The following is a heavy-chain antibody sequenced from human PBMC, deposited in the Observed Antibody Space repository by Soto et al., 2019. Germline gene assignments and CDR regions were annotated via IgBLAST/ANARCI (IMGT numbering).Heavy chain of an antibody. CDR1: GGSISSGGYY. V-gene: IGHV4-31*03. CDR3: ARMYSSSSLGARHYYYGMDV. J-gene: IGHJ6*02. CDR2: IYYSGST. Sequence: TLSLTCTVSGGSISSGGYYWSWIRQHPGKGLEWIGYIYYSGSTYYNPSLKSRVTISVDTSKNQFSLKLSSVTAADTAVYYCARMYSSSSLGARHYYYGMDVWGQGTTVTVSS. D-gene: IGHD6-6*01.